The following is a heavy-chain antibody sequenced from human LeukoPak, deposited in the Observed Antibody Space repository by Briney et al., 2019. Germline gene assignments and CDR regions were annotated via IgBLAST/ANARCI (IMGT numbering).Heavy chain of an antibody. D-gene: IGHD3-16*01. CDR2: IYYSGST. V-gene: IGHV4-31*03. CDR3: AADEGGGPSEP. CDR1: GGSISSGGYY. Sequence: SETLYLTCTVSGGSISSGGYYWSWIRQHPGKGLEWIGYIYYSGSTYYNPSLKSRVTISVDTSKNQFSLKLSSVTAADTAVYYCAADEGGGPSEPWGQGTLVTVSS. J-gene: IGHJ5*02.